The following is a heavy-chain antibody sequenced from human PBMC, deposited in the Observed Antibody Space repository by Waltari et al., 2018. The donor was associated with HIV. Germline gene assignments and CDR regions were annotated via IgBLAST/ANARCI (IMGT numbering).Heavy chain of an antibody. CDR1: AFTFSTLW. J-gene: IGHJ4*02. CDR3: ARTFTVATISPLLH. CDR2: INSDGSST. D-gene: IGHD5-12*01. Sequence: EVQLVESGGGLVQPGGSLRLSCAASAFTFSTLWLHWVRQVPGKGLVWVSRINSDGSSTTYADSVKGRFTISRDNAKSTLYLQMNSLRDEDTAVYYCARTFTVATISPLLHWGQGTLVTVSS. V-gene: IGHV3-74*01.